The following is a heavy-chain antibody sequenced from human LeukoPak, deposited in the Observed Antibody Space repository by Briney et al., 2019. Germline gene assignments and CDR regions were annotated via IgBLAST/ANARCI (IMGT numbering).Heavy chain of an antibody. Sequence: GASVKVSCKASGYTFTSYGISWVRQAPGQGLEWMGWISAYNGNTNYAQKLQGRVTMTTDTSTSTAYMELSRLRSDDTAVYYCARVYDHSLVYYYYMDVWGKGTTVTVSS. CDR2: ISAYNGNT. CDR1: GYTFTSYG. CDR3: ARVYDHSLVYYYYMDV. D-gene: IGHD3-3*01. J-gene: IGHJ6*03. V-gene: IGHV1-18*01.